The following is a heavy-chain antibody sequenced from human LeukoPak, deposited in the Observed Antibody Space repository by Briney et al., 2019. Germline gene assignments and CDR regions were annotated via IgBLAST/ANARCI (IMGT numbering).Heavy chain of an antibody. CDR1: GSTFDDYA. CDR2: ISWNSGSI. D-gene: IGHD3-22*01. CDR3: AKDSTPHSHYYDSSGYGY. Sequence: PGGSLRLSCAASGSTFDDYAMHWVRQAPGKGLEWVSGISWNSGSIGYADSVKGRFTISRDNAKNSLYLQMNSLRAEDTALYYCAKDSTPHSHYYDSSGYGYWGQGTLVTVSS. V-gene: IGHV3-9*01. J-gene: IGHJ4*02.